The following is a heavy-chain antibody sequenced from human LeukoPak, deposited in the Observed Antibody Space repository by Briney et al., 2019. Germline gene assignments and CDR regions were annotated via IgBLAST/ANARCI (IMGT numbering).Heavy chain of an antibody. V-gene: IGHV1-8*01. CDR2: MNPNSGNT. Sequence: ASVKVSYKASGYTFTSYDINWVRQATRQGLEWMGWMNPNSGNTGYAQKFQGRVTMTRNTSISTACMELSSLRSEDTAVYYCARGQSKTWERFTAFDPWGQGTLVTVSS. J-gene: IGHJ5*02. CDR3: ARGQSKTWERFTAFDP. CDR1: GYTFTSYD. D-gene: IGHD1-26*01.